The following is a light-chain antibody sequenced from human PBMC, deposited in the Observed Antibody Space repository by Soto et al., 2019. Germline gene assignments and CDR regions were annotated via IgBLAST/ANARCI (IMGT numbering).Light chain of an antibody. CDR3: QQYGSSGT. CDR2: DAS. CDR1: QSVSSY. V-gene: IGKV3-11*01. Sequence: IVLTQSPATLSLSPGERATLCCRASQSVSSYLAWYQQKPGQAPRLLIYDASNRATGIPARFSGSGSGTDFTLTISRLEPEDFAVYYCQQYGSSGTFGQGTKVDIK. J-gene: IGKJ1*01.